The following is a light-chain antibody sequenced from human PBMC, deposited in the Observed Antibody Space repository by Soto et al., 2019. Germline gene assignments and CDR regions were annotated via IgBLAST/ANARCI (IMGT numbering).Light chain of an antibody. V-gene: IGLV2-14*01. CDR3: SSYTSSSTLYV. Sequence: QSALTQPASVSGSPGQSITISCTGTSSDVGGYNYVSWYQQHPGKAPKLMIYDVSNRPSGVSNRFSGSKSGNTASLTISGLQAEYEADYYCSSYTSSSTLYVFGTGTKVTDL. J-gene: IGLJ1*01. CDR2: DVS. CDR1: SSDVGGYNY.